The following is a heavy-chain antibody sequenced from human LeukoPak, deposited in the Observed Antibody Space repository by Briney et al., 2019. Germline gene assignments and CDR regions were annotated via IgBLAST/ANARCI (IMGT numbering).Heavy chain of an antibody. J-gene: IGHJ4*02. Sequence: PGGSLRLSCAASGFTFSSYAMSWVRQAPGKGLEWVSAIRGSGGSTYYADSVKGRFTISRDNSKNTLYLQMNSLRAEDTAVYYCAKDWVLSMVRGVITPRWGQGTLVTVSS. CDR3: AKDWVLSMVRGVITPR. V-gene: IGHV3-23*01. CDR2: IRGSGGST. CDR1: GFTFSSYA. D-gene: IGHD3-10*01.